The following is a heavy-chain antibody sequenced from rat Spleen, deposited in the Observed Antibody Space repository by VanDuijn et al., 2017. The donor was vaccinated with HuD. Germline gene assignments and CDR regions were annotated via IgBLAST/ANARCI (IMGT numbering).Heavy chain of an antibody. CDR1: GFTFSDYN. D-gene: IGHD4-3*01. Sequence: EVQLVESGGGLVQPGRSLKLSCAASGFTFSDYNMAWVRQAPKKGLEWGATISYDGSSPYYRDSVKGRFTISRDNAKSTLYLQMDSLRSEDTATYYCARHNSGYGVMDAWGQGASVTVSS. CDR2: ISYDGSSP. J-gene: IGHJ4*01. V-gene: IGHV5-7*01. CDR3: ARHNSGYGVMDA.